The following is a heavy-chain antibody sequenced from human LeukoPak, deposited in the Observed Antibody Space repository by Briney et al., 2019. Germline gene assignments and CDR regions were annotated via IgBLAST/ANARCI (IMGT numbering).Heavy chain of an antibody. CDR2: IYYSGGT. Sequence: SETLSLTCTVSGGSISSSSYYWGWIRQPPGKGLEWIGSIYYSGGTYYNPSLKSRVTISVDTSKNQFSLKLSSVTAADTAVYYCARLGYCSGGSCYSVFWFDPWGQGTLVTVSS. CDR1: GGSISSSSYY. V-gene: IGHV4-39*01. J-gene: IGHJ5*02. CDR3: ARLGYCSGGSCYSVFWFDP. D-gene: IGHD2-15*01.